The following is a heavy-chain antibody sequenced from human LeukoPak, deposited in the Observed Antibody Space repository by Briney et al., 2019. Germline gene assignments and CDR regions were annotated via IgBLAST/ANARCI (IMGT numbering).Heavy chain of an antibody. V-gene: IGHV1-69*13. CDR3: ARAAGYSSRAATNWFDP. CDR1: GGTFSSYA. J-gene: IGHJ5*02. D-gene: IGHD6-13*01. CDR2: IIPIFGTA. Sequence: ASVNVSCTASGGTFSSYAISWVRQAPGQGLEWMGGIIPIFGTANYAQKFQGRVTITADESTSTAYMELSSLRSEDTAVYYCARAAGYSSRAATNWFDPWGQGTLVTVSS.